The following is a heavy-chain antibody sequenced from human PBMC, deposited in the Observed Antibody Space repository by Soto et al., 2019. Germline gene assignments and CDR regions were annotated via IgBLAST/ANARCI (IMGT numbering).Heavy chain of an antibody. CDR1: GFTFYSYA. J-gene: IGHJ6*02. V-gene: IGHV3-23*01. D-gene: IGHD3-16*01. CDR3: AKRGDSYYYGINV. CDR2: ISARSDNT. Sequence: EVQLLASGGGLVQPGGSLRLSCAASGFTFYSYAMDWVRQAPGKGLERVSSISARSDNTYYADSVKGRFTISRDHSKSTLYLQVNSLRAEDTAIYYCAKRGDSYYYGINVWGQGTTVTVSS.